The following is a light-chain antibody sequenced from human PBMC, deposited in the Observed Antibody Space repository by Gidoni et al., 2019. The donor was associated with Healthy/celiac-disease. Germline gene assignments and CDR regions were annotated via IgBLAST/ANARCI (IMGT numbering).Light chain of an antibody. J-gene: IGKJ1*01. V-gene: IGKV1-39*01. Sequence: DIQMTQSPSSLSASVGERGTITCRARQSISSYLNWYQQKPGKAPKLLIYAASSLQSGVPSRFSGSGSGTDFTLTISSLQPEDFATYYCQQSYSTPRVTFGQGTKVEIK. CDR1: QSISSY. CDR2: AAS. CDR3: QQSYSTPRVT.